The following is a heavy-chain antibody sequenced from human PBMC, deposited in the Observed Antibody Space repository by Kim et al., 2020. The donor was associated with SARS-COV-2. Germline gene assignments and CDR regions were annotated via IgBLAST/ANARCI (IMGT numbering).Heavy chain of an antibody. CDR3: AKDFYGGKRFYYFDY. D-gene: IGHD4-17*01. V-gene: IGHV3-23*01. J-gene: IGHJ4*02. Sequence: VKGRFTISRNNAKNTLYLQMNSLRAEDTAVYYCAKDFYGGKRFYYFDYWGQGTLVTVSS.